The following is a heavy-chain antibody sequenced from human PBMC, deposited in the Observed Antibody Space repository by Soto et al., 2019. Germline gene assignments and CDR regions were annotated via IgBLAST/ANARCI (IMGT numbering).Heavy chain of an antibody. V-gene: IGHV3-66*01. CDR2: ISNRGDT. D-gene: IGHD2-15*01. CDR1: GFIVSDTY. CDR3: AREPRYCRGGSCSITGDAYDI. J-gene: IGHJ3*02. Sequence: EEQLVESGGGLVQPGGSLRLSCTASGFIVSDTYVNWVRQAPGKGLEWVSVISNRGDTHYADSVRGRFSLSRDISDNTLHLQMNNLRVEDTAVYYCAREPRYCRGGSCSITGDAYDIWGQGTMVTVSS.